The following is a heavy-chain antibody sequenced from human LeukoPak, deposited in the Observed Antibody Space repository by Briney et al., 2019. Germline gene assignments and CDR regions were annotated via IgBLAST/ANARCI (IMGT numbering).Heavy chain of an antibody. CDR3: ARASSTSCYMGGY. J-gene: IGHJ4*02. Sequence: ASVKVSCKASGYTFTSYYMHWVRQAPGQGLEWMGIINPSGGSTSYAQKLQGRVTMTTDTSTSTAYMELRSLRSDDTAVYYCARASSTSCYMGGYWGQGTLVTVSS. CDR2: INPSGGST. CDR1: GYTFTSYY. D-gene: IGHD2-2*01. V-gene: IGHV1-46*01.